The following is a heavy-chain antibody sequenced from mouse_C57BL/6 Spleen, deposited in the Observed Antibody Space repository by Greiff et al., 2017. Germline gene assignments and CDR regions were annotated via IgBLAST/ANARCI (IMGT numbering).Heavy chain of an antibody. CDR3: ARGDYYGSSLLAMDY. V-gene: IGHV1-53*01. Sequence: QVQLKQPGTELVKPGASVKLSCKASGYTFTSYWMHWVKQRPGQGLEWIGNINPSNGGTNYNEKFKSKATLTVDKSSSTAYMQLSSLTSEDSAVYYCARGDYYGSSLLAMDYWGQGTSVTVSS. CDR1: GYTFTSYW. J-gene: IGHJ4*01. CDR2: INPSNGGT. D-gene: IGHD1-1*01.